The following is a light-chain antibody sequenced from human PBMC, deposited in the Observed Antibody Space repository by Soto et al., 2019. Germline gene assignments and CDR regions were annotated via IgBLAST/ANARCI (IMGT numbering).Light chain of an antibody. J-gene: IGKJ1*01. V-gene: IGKV3-20*01. Sequence: VLTQSPGTLSLSPGERATLSCRASQTVSSSSLAWYQQKPGQAPRLLIFGASTRAAGFPDRFSGSGSGTDFTLTICRLEPEDFAVYYCQQYGSAPRTFGQGTKGDIK. CDR3: QQYGSAPRT. CDR1: QTVSSSS. CDR2: GAS.